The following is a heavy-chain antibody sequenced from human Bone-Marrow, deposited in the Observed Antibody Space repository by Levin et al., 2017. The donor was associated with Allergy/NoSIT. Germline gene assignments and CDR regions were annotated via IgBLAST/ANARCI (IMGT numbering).Heavy chain of an antibody. CDR1: GFIISDNY. V-gene: IGHV3-53*01. CDR3: ARGHGA. D-gene: IGHD5-24*01. Sequence: GGSLRLSCAVSGFIISDNYMSWIRQAPGKGLEWVSLIYTDGETVYRDSVKGRFTISRDISKNTLYLHMNSLRVDDTAVYYCARGHGAWGQGSLVTVSS. J-gene: IGHJ5*02. CDR2: IYTDGET.